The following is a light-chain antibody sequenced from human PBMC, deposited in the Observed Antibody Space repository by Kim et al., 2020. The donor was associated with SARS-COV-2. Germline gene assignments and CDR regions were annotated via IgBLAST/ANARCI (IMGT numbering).Light chain of an antibody. Sequence: NFMLTQPHSVSESPGKTVIISCTRSSGSIANNYVQWYQQRPGSAPTIVIYEDDRRPSGVPDRFSGSIDTSSNSASLSVFGVEAEDEADYYCQSFDNSHPLWVFGGGTQLTVL. J-gene: IGLJ3*02. CDR1: SGSIANNY. CDR2: EDD. V-gene: IGLV6-57*04. CDR3: QSFDNSHPLWV.